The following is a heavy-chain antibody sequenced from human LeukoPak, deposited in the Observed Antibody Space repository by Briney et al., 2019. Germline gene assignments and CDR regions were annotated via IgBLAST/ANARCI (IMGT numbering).Heavy chain of an antibody. CDR3: ARATRSYYYHAFDI. D-gene: IGHD3-22*01. CDR1: GFTFSSYE. J-gene: IGHJ3*02. Sequence: PGGSLRLSCAASGFTFSSYEMNWVRQAPGKGLEGVSYIGSSGDTIYYADSVKGRFTISRDNANNSLYLQMNSLRAEDTAVYYCARATRSYYYHAFDIWGQGTLVTVSS. V-gene: IGHV3-48*03. CDR2: IGSSGDTI.